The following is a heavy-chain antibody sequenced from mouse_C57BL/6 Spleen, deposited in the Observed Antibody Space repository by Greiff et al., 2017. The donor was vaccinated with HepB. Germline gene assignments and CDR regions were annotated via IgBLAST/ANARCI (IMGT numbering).Heavy chain of an antibody. CDR1: GYTFTDYY. Sequence: VHLVESGAELVRPGASVKLSCKASGYTFTDYYINWVKQRPGQGLEWIARIYPGSGNTYYNEKFKGKATLTAEKSSSTAYMQLSSLTSEDSAVYFCARDHYGSTYGGYFDVWGTGTTVTVSS. D-gene: IGHD1-1*01. CDR3: ARDHYGSTYGGYFDV. V-gene: IGHV1-76*01. CDR2: IYPGSGNT. J-gene: IGHJ1*03.